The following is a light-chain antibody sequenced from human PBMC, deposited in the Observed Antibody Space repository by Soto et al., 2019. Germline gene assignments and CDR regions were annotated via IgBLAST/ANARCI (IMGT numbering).Light chain of an antibody. J-gene: IGKJ1*01. Sequence: EIVMTQSPATLSVSPGERATLSCRASQSVSSNLAWYQQKPGQAPRLLIYGASTRATGIPARFSGSGSGTEFTLTINSLQSEDFAVYYCQQYNYWPGTFGQGTKVDI. CDR1: QSVSSN. CDR2: GAS. CDR3: QQYNYWPGT. V-gene: IGKV3-15*01.